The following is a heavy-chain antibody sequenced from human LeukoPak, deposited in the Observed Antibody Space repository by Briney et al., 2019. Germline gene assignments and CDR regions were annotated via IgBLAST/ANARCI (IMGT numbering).Heavy chain of an antibody. J-gene: IGHJ6*03. D-gene: IGHD3-10*01. Sequence: PSETLSLTCAVYVGSFSGYYWSGIRQPPAKGVDWIGEINHSGRTNYNQSLKSRVTISVHTPKTKFSLKLSSVSAADTAVYQCARSGFSYYYYDMDVWGTGNTVTVSS. V-gene: IGHV4-34*01. CDR3: ARSGFSYYYYDMDV. CDR2: INHSGRT. CDR1: VGSFSGYY.